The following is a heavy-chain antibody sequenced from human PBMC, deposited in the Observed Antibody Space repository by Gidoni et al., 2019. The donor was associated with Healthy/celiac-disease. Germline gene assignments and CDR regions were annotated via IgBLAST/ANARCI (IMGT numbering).Heavy chain of an antibody. CDR1: GGSLSSYY. CDR3: AGETVAGTYY. CDR2: IYYRGST. V-gene: IGHV4-59*01. J-gene: IGHJ4*02. Sequence: QVQLQASGPGLVTPSETLSLNCTVSGGSLSSYYCSWLRQPPGRGLLWIGYIYYRGSTNYNPSLKSRVTISVDTSKNQFSLKLSSVTAADTAVYYCAGETVAGTYYWGQGTLVTVSS. D-gene: IGHD6-19*01.